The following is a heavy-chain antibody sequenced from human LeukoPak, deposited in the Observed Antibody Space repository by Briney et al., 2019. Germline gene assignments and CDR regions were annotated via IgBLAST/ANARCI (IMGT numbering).Heavy chain of an antibody. CDR3: VKGVY. D-gene: IGHD3-10*01. Sequence: GGSLRLSCAASGFIFSSYWMSWVRQAPGKGLEWVANIKQDGSEKYYVDSVKGRFTISRDNAKNSLYLQMNSLRAEDTAVYYCVKGVYWGQGTLVTVSS. J-gene: IGHJ4*02. CDR1: GFIFSSYW. V-gene: IGHV3-7*01. CDR2: IKQDGSEK.